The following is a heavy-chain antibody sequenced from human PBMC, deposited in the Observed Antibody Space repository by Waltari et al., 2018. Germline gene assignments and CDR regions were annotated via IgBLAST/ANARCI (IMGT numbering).Heavy chain of an antibody. V-gene: IGHV4-30-4*08. CDR3: ASSSTSSWHFDY. CDR2: IYYSGST. D-gene: IGHD2-2*01. J-gene: IGHJ4*02. Sequence: QVQLQESGPGLVKPSQTLSLTCPVSGGSISRGAYYWSWIRQPPGKGLEWIGYIYYSGSTYYNPSLKSRVTISVDTSKNQFSLKLSSVTAADTAVYYCASSSTSSWHFDYWGQGTLVTVSS. CDR1: GGSISRGAYY.